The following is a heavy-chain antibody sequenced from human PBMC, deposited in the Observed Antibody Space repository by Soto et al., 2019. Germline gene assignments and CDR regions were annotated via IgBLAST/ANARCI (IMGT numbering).Heavy chain of an antibody. CDR3: ARDQGSSSSWYPSYYFDY. V-gene: IGHV3-11*01. Sequence: GGSLRLSCAASGFTFSDYYMSWIRQAPGKGLEWVSYISSSGSTIYYADSVKGRFTISRDNAKNSLYLQMNSLRAEDTAVYYCARDQGSSSSWYPSYYFDYWGQGTLVTVSS. CDR2: ISSSGSTI. CDR1: GFTFSDYY. J-gene: IGHJ4*02. D-gene: IGHD6-13*01.